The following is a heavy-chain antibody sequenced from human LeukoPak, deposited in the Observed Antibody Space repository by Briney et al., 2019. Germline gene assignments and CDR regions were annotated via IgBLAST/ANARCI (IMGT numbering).Heavy chain of an antibody. CDR2: IWHDGSEK. J-gene: IGHJ6*03. D-gene: IGHD6-13*01. Sequence: PGGSLRLSCAASGFTFSDYGMHWVRQAPGEGLEWVAVIWHDGSEKYYGDSVKGRFTISRDDSKNTLHLQMNSLRAEDTGVYYCARDATDIAALRYYYYYYYMDVWGKGTTVTVSS. CDR3: ARDATDIAALRYYYYYYYMDV. CDR1: GFTFSDYG. V-gene: IGHV3-33*01.